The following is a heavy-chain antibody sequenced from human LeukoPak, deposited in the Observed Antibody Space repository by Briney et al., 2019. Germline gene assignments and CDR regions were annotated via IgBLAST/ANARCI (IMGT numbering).Heavy chain of an antibody. Sequence: PSETLSLTCTVSGGSISSGSYYWSWIRQPAGKGLEWIGRIYTSGSTNYNRSLKSRVTISVDTSKNQFSLKLSSVTAADTAVYYCARDRGYSYGYFDYWGQGTLVTVSS. CDR3: ARDRGYSYGYFDY. CDR1: GGSISSGSYY. J-gene: IGHJ4*02. V-gene: IGHV4-61*02. CDR2: IYTSGST. D-gene: IGHD5-18*01.